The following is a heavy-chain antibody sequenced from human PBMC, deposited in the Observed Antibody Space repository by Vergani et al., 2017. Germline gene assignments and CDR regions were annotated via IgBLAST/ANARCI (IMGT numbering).Heavy chain of an antibody. J-gene: IGHJ2*01. D-gene: IGHD2-2*01. V-gene: IGHV4-4*02. CDR2: IYHSGST. Sequence: QVQLQESGPGLVKPSGILSLTCAVSGGSISSISWWSWVRQPPGKGLEWIGEIYHSGSTNYNPSLKSRVTISVDKSKNQFSLKLSSVTAADTAVYYCARFIVVPAATTSYWYFDLWGRGTLVTVSS. CDR1: GGSISSISW. CDR3: ARFIVVPAATTSYWYFDL.